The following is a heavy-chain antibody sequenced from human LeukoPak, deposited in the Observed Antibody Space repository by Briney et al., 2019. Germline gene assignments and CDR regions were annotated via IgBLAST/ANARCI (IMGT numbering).Heavy chain of an antibody. CDR2: IYYSGST. Sequence: SETLSLTCTVSGVSISSYYWSWIRQPPGKGLEWIGYIYYSGSTNYNPSLKSRVTISVDTSKNQFSLKLSSVTAADTAVYYCARRYYYYGMDVWGQGTTVTVSS. V-gene: IGHV4-59*08. CDR1: GVSISSYY. J-gene: IGHJ6*02. CDR3: ARRYYYYGMDV.